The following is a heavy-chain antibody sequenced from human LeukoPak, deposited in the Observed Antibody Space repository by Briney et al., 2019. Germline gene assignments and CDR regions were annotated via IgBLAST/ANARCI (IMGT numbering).Heavy chain of an antibody. Sequence: GGSLRLSCAASGFTFRSYWMSWVRQAPGKGLEWVANISQGGSVKYYVDSVKGRFTISRDDAKNSLHVQMNSLRDEDTAVYYCARVGYSGWNLEYWGQGTLVTVSS. V-gene: IGHV3-7*01. CDR2: ISQGGSVK. D-gene: IGHD5-12*01. CDR3: ARVGYSGWNLEY. J-gene: IGHJ4*02. CDR1: GFTFRSYW.